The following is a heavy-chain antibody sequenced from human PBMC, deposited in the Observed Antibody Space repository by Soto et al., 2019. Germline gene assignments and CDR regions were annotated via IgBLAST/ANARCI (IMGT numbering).Heavy chain of an antibody. CDR3: ARLWFGENFDY. CDR1: GGSISSSSYY. CDR2: IYYSGST. D-gene: IGHD3-10*01. Sequence: QLQLQESGPGLVKPSETLSLTCTVSGGSISSSSYYWGWIRQPPGKGLEWIGSIYYSGSTYYNPSLKSRVTISVDTSKNQFSLKLSSVTAADTAVYYCARLWFGENFDYWGQGTLVTVSS. J-gene: IGHJ4*02. V-gene: IGHV4-39*01.